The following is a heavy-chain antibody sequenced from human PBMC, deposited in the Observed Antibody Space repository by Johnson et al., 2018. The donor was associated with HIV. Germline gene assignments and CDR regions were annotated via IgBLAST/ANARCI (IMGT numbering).Heavy chain of an antibody. CDR2: MNSDGSSS. D-gene: IGHD3-10*01. V-gene: IGHV3-74*02. Sequence: VQLVESGGGVVQPGRSLKLSCAASGFTLSSYWMHWVRQVPGKGPVWVSRMNSDGSSSAYADSVKDRFTISRDNAKNSVYLQMNSLEAEETAVYYCARAPEVRGVDAFDVWGQGTVVTVSS. CDR1: GFTLSSYW. J-gene: IGHJ3*01. CDR3: ARAPEVRGVDAFDV.